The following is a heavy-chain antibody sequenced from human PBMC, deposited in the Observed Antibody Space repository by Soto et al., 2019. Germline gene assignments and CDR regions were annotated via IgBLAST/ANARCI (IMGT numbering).Heavy chain of an antibody. Sequence: SETLSLTCTVSGGSISSYYWSWIRQPPGKGLEWIGYIYYSGSTNYNPSLKSRVTISVDTSKNQFSLKLSSVTAADTAVYYCARIYYDSSGYDYLDYWGQGTLVTVSS. D-gene: IGHD3-22*01. CDR2: IYYSGST. V-gene: IGHV4-59*01. J-gene: IGHJ4*02. CDR1: GGSISSYY. CDR3: ARIYYDSSGYDYLDY.